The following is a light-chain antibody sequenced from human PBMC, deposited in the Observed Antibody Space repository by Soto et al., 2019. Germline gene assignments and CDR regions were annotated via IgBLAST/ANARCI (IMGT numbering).Light chain of an antibody. CDR3: QSYDSSLSGYV. CDR1: SSNIGAGYD. CDR2: ANT. Sequence: QSALAQPPSVSGAPGQRVTISCTGSSSNIGAGYDVHWYQQLPGAAPKLLIYANTNRPSGVPGRFSGSKSGTSASLATTGLQAEDEADYYCQSYDSSLSGYVFGTGTKVTVL. J-gene: IGLJ1*01. V-gene: IGLV1-40*01.